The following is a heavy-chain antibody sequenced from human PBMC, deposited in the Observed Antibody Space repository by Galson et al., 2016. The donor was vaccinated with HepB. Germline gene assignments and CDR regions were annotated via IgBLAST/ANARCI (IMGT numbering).Heavy chain of an antibody. Sequence: TLSLTCGVNGGSLTDLYWSWIRQSPGKGLEWIGEISHRVTTNYNPSFKSRVTISVDTSKNQFSLNLSSVTAADTAVYYCARGRNCSGISCNGRGWFNPWGQGTLVTVSS. V-gene: IGHV4-34*09. CDR2: ISHRVTT. CDR3: ARGRNCSGISCNGRGWFNP. CDR1: GGSLTDLY. J-gene: IGHJ5*01. D-gene: IGHD2-2*01.